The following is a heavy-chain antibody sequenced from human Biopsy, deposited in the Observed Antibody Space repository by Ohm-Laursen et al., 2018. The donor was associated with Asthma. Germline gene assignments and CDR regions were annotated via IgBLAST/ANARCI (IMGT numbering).Heavy chain of an antibody. CDR2: IPYSFEYSGST. V-gene: IGHV4-59*13. Sequence: TLSLTCTVSGGPLSGYYWLCTRHSPGKALVWIGYIPYSFEYSGSTNYKPSLNSRVTISLDTSQNQFSLKLSSVTAADTAVYLCARNEIEDGIYFNNWGQGTLVTVPS. CDR1: GGPLSGYY. CDR3: ARNEIEDGIYFNN. J-gene: IGHJ4*02. D-gene: IGHD5-24*01.